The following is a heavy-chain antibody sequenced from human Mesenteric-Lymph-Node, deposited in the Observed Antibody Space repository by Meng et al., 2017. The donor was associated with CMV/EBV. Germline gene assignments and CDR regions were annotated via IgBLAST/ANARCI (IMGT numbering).Heavy chain of an antibody. CDR3: AKDEGGTPYYFDY. V-gene: IGHV3-23*03. D-gene: IGHD1-14*01. J-gene: IGHJ4*02. CDR2: IYSGGSST. CDR1: GFTFSSYA. Sequence: GGSLRLSCAASGFTFSSYAMSWVRQAPGKGLEWVSVIYSGGSSTYYADSVKGRFTISRDNSKNTLYLQMNSLRAEDTAVYYCAKDEGGTPYYFDYWGQGTLVTVSS.